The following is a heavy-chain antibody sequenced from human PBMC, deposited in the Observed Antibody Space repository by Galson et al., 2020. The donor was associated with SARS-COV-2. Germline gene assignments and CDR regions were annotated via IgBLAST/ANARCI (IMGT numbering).Heavy chain of an antibody. CDR2: INTNTGNP. Sequence: GESLKISCKASGYTFTRCGMNWVRQAPGQGLEWMGWINTNTGNPTYAQGFTGRFVFSLDTSVSTAYLQISSLKAEDTAVYYCARDLPDYSGYEIDYWGQGTLVTVSS. CDR3: ARDLPDYSGYEIDY. J-gene: IGHJ4*02. V-gene: IGHV7-4-1*02. D-gene: IGHD5-12*01. CDR1: GYTFTRCG.